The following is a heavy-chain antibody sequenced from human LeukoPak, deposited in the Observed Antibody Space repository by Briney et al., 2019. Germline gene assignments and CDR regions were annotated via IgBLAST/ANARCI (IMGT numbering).Heavy chain of an antibody. CDR2: ISYDGSKK. D-gene: IGHD3-22*01. CDR1: GFTFSSYG. CDR3: AKDSYYYDSSGYYIFEY. Sequence: PGGSLRLSCAASGFTFSSYGMHWVRQAPGKGLEWVAGISYDGSKKFYVDSVKGRFTTSRDNSNNTLYLQMNSLSAEDTAVYYCAKDSYYYDSSGYYIFEYWGQGSLVTVSS. V-gene: IGHV3-30*18. J-gene: IGHJ4*02.